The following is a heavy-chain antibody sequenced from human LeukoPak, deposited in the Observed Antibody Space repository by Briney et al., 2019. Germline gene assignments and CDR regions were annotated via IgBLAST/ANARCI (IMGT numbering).Heavy chain of an antibody. CDR3: ARDAGGRTQREGWFDP. Sequence: PGGSLRLSCAASGFPFSTDSMNCARQAPGKGLESVSFLTISATNIPYADSVRGRFTLSTDQTRNSLYLQMNSLRVEDTAVYYCARDAGGRTQREGWFDPWGQGTLVTVSS. J-gene: IGHJ5*02. CDR1: GFPFSTDS. V-gene: IGHV3-21*05. CDR2: LTISATNI. D-gene: IGHD1-26*01.